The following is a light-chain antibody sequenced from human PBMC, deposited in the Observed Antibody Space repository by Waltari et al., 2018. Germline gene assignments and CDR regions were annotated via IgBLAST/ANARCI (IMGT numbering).Light chain of an antibody. CDR1: QGVSSTY. J-gene: IGKJ5*01. Sequence: IVFTQAPGPPAFFPGEKGNLPCRTSQGVSSTYLAWFQHKPAQAPRLVIFGASSRATGIPDRFSGSGSGTDFTLTINRLEPEDFAVYYCQQYGTSLITFGQGTRLEIK. CDR3: QQYGTSLIT. V-gene: IGKV3-20*01. CDR2: GAS.